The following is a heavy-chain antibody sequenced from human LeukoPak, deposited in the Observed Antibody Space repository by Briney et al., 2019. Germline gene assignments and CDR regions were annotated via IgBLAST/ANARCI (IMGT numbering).Heavy chain of an antibody. J-gene: IGHJ5*02. D-gene: IGHD4/OR15-4a*01. CDR1: GYTXTSYY. V-gene: IGHV1-46*01. Sequence: GASVKVSCKASGYTXTSYYIHWVRQAPGQGLEWMGIINPSGGGTNYAQKFQARVTMTRDTSTSTVYMELSSLRSEDTAVYYCARDLGAQTMVFFDPWGQGTLVTVSS. CDR2: INPSGGGT. CDR3: ARDLGAQTMVFFDP.